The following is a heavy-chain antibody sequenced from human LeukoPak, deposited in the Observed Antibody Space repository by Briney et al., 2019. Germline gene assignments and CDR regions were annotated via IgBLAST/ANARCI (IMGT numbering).Heavy chain of an antibody. V-gene: IGHV3-15*07. Sequence: GGSLRLSCSASGLTVTNAWMNWVRQAPGKGLEWVGRFKSKTDGGTIDYAAPVKGRFTISRDDSKNTLYLQMNSLKTEDTAVYYCTTGGYRYGDDYWGQGTLVTVSS. J-gene: IGHJ4*02. CDR3: TTGGYRYGDDY. CDR2: FKSKTDGGTI. CDR1: GLTVTNAW. D-gene: IGHD5-18*01.